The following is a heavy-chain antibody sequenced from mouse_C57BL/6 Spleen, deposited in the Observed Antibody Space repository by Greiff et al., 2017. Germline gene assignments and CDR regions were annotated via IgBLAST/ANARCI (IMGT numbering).Heavy chain of an antibody. CDR3: TTAFYYGSNYWYFDV. Sequence: VQLQQSGAELVRPGASVKLSCTASGFNIKDYYMHWVKQRPEQGLEWIGRIDPEDGDTEYAPKFQGKATMTADTSSNTAYLQLSILTSEDTAVYYCTTAFYYGSNYWYFDVWGTGTTVTVSS. D-gene: IGHD1-1*01. CDR1: GFNIKDYY. J-gene: IGHJ1*03. CDR2: IDPEDGDT. V-gene: IGHV14-1*01.